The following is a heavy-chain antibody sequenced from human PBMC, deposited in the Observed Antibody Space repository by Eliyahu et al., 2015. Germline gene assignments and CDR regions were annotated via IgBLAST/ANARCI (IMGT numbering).Heavy chain of an antibody. Sequence: ELQLVESGGGLVQPGGSRRLSCAGXEFIFRYNWMXWAPQAPGKGLEWVAHISPDGSDKQYLDSVRGRFTISRDNAKNSLYLEMNSLRAEDAAVYYCARDRDYALDLWGQGTMVTVSS. CDR2: ISPDGSDK. D-gene: IGHD3-3*01. V-gene: IGHV3-7*03. CDR3: ARDRDYALDL. CDR1: EFIFRYNW. J-gene: IGHJ3*01.